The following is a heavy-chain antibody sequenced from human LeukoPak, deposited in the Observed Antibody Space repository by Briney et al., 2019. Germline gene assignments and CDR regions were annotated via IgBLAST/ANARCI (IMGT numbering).Heavy chain of an antibody. CDR1: GFTSSYYN. V-gene: IGHV3-48*02. D-gene: IGHD6-19*01. CDR3: ARASSGWYLFNY. CDR2: ISTSGSTI. Sequence: GGSLRLSCAASGFTSSYYNMNWVRQAPGKGLEWVSYISTSGSTIYYADSVKGRFTISRDNAKNSLYLQMNSLRDDDTAIYYCARASSGWYLFNYWGQGTRVTVSS. J-gene: IGHJ4*02.